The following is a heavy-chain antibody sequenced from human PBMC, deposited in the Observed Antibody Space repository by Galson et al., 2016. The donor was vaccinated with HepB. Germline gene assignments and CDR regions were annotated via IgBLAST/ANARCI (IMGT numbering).Heavy chain of an antibody. Sequence: SVKVSCKAFGGTFSSYPISWVRQAPGQGLEWMGSFVPIFGTPNYAQRLQGRVTIMLDESTSTAYMELSSLRSEDTAVYYCARVGYASGSYQPYYHYYGMDVWGQGTTVSVSS. CDR2: FVPIFGTP. CDR1: GGTFSSYP. V-gene: IGHV1-69*13. CDR3: ARVGYASGSYQPYYHYYGMDV. J-gene: IGHJ6*02. D-gene: IGHD3-10*01.